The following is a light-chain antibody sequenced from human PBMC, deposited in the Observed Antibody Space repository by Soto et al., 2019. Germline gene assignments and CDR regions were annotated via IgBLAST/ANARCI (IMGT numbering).Light chain of an antibody. J-gene: IGKJ1*01. Sequence: EILLTQSPGTLSLSPGERATLSCRASQIVSSSYLAWYQQKPGQAPRLLIYGASSRATGIPDRFSGSGSGTDFTLTISRLEPEDFAVYYCQQYGSSPQWTFGQGSKVDIK. CDR2: GAS. CDR1: QIVSSSY. V-gene: IGKV3-20*01. CDR3: QQYGSSPQWT.